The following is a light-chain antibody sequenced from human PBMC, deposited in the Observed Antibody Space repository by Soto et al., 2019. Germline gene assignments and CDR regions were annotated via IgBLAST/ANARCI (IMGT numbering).Light chain of an antibody. Sequence: EIVLTQSPGTLSLSPGQRATLSCRASQSVSSSYLAWYQQKPGRAPRLLIYDASTRATGVPDRFNGRGSGTEFTLIISRLEPEDFALYYCQQYGSSPLTFGGGTKVEIE. CDR3: QQYGSSPLT. CDR1: QSVSSSY. J-gene: IGKJ4*01. V-gene: IGKV3-20*01. CDR2: DAS.